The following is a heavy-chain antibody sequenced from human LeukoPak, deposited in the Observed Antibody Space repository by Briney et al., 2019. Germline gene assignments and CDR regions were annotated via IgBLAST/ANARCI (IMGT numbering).Heavy chain of an antibody. D-gene: IGHD1-1*01. CDR2: ISTYTGHT. CDR3: ARGTTGSHDAFDI. V-gene: IGHV1-18*01. CDR1: GYTFNNYG. J-gene: IGHJ3*02. Sequence: GASVKVSCKASGYTFNNYGINWVRQAPGQGLEWMGWISTYTGHTNYAQKLQGRVTMTTATSTSTAYMELRSLRSDDTASYYCARGTTGSHDAFDIWGQGTMVTVSS.